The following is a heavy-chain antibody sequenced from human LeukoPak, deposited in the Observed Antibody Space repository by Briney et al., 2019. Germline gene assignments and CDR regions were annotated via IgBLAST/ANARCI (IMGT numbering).Heavy chain of an antibody. V-gene: IGHV4-4*07. D-gene: IGHD6-13*01. J-gene: IGHJ5*02. Sequence: PSETLSLTCTVSGGSIRSYYWSWIRQPAAKGLEWIGRIYTSGSTNYNPSLKSRVTMSVDTSKNQFSLKLTSVTAADTAVYYCARVIAAAGWFDPWGQGTLVTVSS. CDR1: GGSIRSYY. CDR2: IYTSGST. CDR3: ARVIAAAGWFDP.